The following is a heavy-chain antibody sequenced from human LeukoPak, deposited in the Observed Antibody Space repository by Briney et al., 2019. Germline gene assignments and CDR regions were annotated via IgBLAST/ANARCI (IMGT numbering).Heavy chain of an antibody. CDR2: ISSNGGST. D-gene: IGHD6-13*01. Sequence: GGSLRLSCSASGFTFSSYAMHWVRQAPGKGLEYVSAISSNGGSTYYADSVKGRFTISRDNSKNTLYLQMSSLRAEDTAVYYCARGTIAAAGYYYFDYWGQGTQVTVSS. J-gene: IGHJ4*02. V-gene: IGHV3-64D*09. CDR1: GFTFSSYA. CDR3: ARGTIAAAGYYYFDY.